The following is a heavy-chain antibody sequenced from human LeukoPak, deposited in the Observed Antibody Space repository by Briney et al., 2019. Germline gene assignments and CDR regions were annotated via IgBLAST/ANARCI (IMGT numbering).Heavy chain of an antibody. CDR1: GFTFGSYS. J-gene: IGHJ4*02. Sequence: GGSLRLSCAASGFTFGSYSMNWVRQAPGKGLEWVSAISGSGGSTYYADPVKGRFTISRDNSKNTLYLQMNSLRAEDTAVYYCARDHGDSDWGQGTLVTVSS. CDR3: ARDHGDSD. CDR2: ISGSGGST. V-gene: IGHV3-23*01. D-gene: IGHD4-17*01.